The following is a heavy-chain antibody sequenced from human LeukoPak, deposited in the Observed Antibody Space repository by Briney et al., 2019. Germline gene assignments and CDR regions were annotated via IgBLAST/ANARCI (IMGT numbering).Heavy chain of an antibody. Sequence: ASVKVSCKASGYTCTSYYMHWVRQAPGQGLEWMGIINPSGGSTSYAQKFQGRVTMTRDTSTSTVYMELSSLRSEDTAVYYCAGDTTISRPVRSDGMDVWGQGTTVTVSS. CDR3: AGDTTISRPVRSDGMDV. J-gene: IGHJ6*02. CDR2: INPSGGST. D-gene: IGHD3-3*01. CDR1: GYTCTSYY. V-gene: IGHV1-46*01.